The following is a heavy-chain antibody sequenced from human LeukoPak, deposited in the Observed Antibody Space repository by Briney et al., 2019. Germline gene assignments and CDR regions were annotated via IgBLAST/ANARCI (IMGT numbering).Heavy chain of an antibody. V-gene: IGHV1-69*05. CDR2: IIPIFGTA. CDR3: ARQYCSNTSCYFDY. CDR1: GGTFSSYA. J-gene: IGHJ4*02. Sequence: SVKVSCKASGGTFSSYAISWVRQAPGQGLEWMGGIIPIFGTANYAQKFQGRVTITTDESTSTAYMELSSLRSEDTAVYYCARQYCSNTSCYFDYWGQGTLVTVSS. D-gene: IGHD2-2*01.